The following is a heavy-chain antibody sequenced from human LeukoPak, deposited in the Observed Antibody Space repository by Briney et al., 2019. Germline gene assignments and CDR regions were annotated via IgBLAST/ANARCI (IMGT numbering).Heavy chain of an antibody. Sequence: ASVKVSCKASGYTFTGYYMHWVRQAPGQGLEWMGWINPNSGGTNYAQKFQGRVTMTRDTSISTAYMELSRLRSDDTDVYSCAMAHYDFWSGYTHSDYWGQGTLVTVSS. J-gene: IGHJ4*02. CDR3: AMAHYDFWSGYTHSDY. D-gene: IGHD3-3*01. CDR2: INPNSGGT. CDR1: GYTFTGYY. V-gene: IGHV1-2*02.